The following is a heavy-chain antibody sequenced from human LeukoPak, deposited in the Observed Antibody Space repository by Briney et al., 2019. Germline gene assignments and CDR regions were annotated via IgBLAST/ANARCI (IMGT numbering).Heavy chain of an antibody. Sequence: PGGSLRLSCAASGFTFSSYGMHWVRQAPGKGLEWVAVISYDGSNKYYADSVKGRFTISRDNSKNTLYLQMNGLRAEDTAVYYCARVLSSSIYYYGMDVWGQGTTVTVSS. J-gene: IGHJ6*02. CDR3: ARVLSSSIYYYGMDV. CDR2: ISYDGSNK. CDR1: GFTFSSYG. V-gene: IGHV3-30*03. D-gene: IGHD6-13*01.